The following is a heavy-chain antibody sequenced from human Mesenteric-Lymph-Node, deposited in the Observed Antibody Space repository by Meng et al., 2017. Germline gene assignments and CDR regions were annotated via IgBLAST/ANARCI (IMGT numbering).Heavy chain of an antibody. CDR2: IIPIFGTA. D-gene: IGHD3-3*01. CDR1: GYTFTGYY. Sequence: SVKVSCKASGYTFTGYYMHWVRQAPGQGLEWMGGIIPIFGTANYAQKFQGRVTITADESTSTAYMELSSLRSEDTAVYYCASSRVVILLTGGMDVWGQGTTVTVSS. J-gene: IGHJ6*02. V-gene: IGHV1-69*13. CDR3: ASSRVVILLTGGMDV.